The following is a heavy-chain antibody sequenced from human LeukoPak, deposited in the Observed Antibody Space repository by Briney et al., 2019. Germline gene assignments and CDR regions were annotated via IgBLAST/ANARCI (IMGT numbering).Heavy chain of an antibody. CDR1: GYTFTGYY. Sequence: ASVKVSCKASGYTFTGYYMHWVRQAPGQGLEWMGWINPNSGGTNYAQKFQGRVTMTRNTSIGTAYMELSRLRSDDTAVYYCARERGRSLQSARDGYNGYWGQGTLVTVSS. CDR3: ARERGRSLQSARDGYNGY. D-gene: IGHD5-24*01. V-gene: IGHV1-2*02. CDR2: INPNSGGT. J-gene: IGHJ4*02.